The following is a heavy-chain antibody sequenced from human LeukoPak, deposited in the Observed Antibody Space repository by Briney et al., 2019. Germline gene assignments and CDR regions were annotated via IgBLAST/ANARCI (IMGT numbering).Heavy chain of an antibody. D-gene: IGHD2-2*01. CDR1: GYTFTSYG. Sequence: GASVKVSCKASGYTFTSYGISWVRQAPGQGLEWMGWINPNSGGTNYAQKFQGRVTMTRDTSTSTVYMELSSLRSEDTAVYYCARGRYLGYCSSTSCSSGLDYWGQGTLVTVSS. J-gene: IGHJ4*02. V-gene: IGHV1-2*02. CDR3: ARGRYLGYCSSTSCSSGLDY. CDR2: INPNSGGT.